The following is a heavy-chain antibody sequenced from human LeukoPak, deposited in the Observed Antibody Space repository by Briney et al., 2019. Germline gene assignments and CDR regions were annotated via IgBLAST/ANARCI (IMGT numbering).Heavy chain of an antibody. Sequence: ASVKVSCKASGYTFSSYAISWVRQAPGQGLEWMGGIIPIFGTANYAQKFQGRVTITTDESTSTAYMELSSLRSEDTAVYYCARGYSSGYYAGNYWGQGTLVTVSS. V-gene: IGHV1-69*05. CDR2: IIPIFGTA. D-gene: IGHD3-22*01. CDR1: GYTFSSYA. CDR3: ARGYSSGYYAGNY. J-gene: IGHJ4*02.